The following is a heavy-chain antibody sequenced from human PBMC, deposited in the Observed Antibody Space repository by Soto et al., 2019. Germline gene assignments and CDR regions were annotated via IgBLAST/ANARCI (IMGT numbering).Heavy chain of an antibody. CDR2: IYDSGST. V-gene: IGHV4-59*01. CDR1: GGSISSNY. Sequence: PSETLSLTCTVSGGSISSNYWSWIRQPPGKGLEWIGYIYDSGSTKYNPSFKSRVTISVDTSKNQFSLNLNSVTAADTAVYYCAREEDYDGSGAYFDYWGQGTPVTVS. J-gene: IGHJ4*02. CDR3: AREEDYDGSGAYFDY. D-gene: IGHD3-22*01.